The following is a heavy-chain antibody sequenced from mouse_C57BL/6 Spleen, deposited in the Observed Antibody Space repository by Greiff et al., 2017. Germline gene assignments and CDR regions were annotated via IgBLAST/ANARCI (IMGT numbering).Heavy chain of an antibody. V-gene: IGHV14-4*01. D-gene: IGHD2-3*01. CDR2: IDPENGDT. CDR3: TTGWLLRSWFAY. Sequence: EVQLQQSGAELVRPGASVKLSCTASGFNIKDDYMHWVKQRPEQGLEWIGWIDPENGDTEYASKFQGKATIPADTSSNTAYLQLSSLTSEDTAVYYCTTGWLLRSWFAYCGQGTLVTVSA. J-gene: IGHJ3*01. CDR1: GFNIKDDY.